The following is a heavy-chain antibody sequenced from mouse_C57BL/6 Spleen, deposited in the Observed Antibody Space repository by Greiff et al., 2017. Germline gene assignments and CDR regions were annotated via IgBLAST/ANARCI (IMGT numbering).Heavy chain of an antibody. CDR1: GFTFTDYY. CDR3: VKAGNWAWFAY. CDR2: IRNKANGYTT. J-gene: IGHJ3*01. V-gene: IGHV7-4*01. Sequence: EVKLMESGGGLVQPGASLRLSCAASGFTFTDYYMSWVRQPPGKAPAWLALIRNKANGYTTEYTASVKGRFTISRDNSQNILYLQMNTLRAEDSATYYCVKAGNWAWFAYWGQGTLVTVSA. D-gene: IGHD4-1*01.